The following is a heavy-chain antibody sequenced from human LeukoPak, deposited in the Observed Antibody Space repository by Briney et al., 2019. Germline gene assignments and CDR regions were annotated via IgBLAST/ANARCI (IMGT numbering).Heavy chain of an antibody. CDR1: GDSLSNKSAA. V-gene: IGHV6-1*01. CDR3: ARDLAGLGGYSYGMVDY. CDR2: TYYRSEWHK. D-gene: IGHD5-18*01. J-gene: IGHJ4*02. Sequence: SRTLSLTFAISGDSLSNKSAAWNWLRQSPTRGLEWLGRTYYRSEWHKDYAVSVKSQIIISPDTSKNQFSLQLKSVTPEDTAVYYCARDLAGLGGYSYGMVDYWGQGTLVTVSS.